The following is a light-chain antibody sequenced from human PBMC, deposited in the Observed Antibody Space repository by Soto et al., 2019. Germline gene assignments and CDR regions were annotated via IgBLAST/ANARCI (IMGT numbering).Light chain of an antibody. CDR1: QSVRSN. CDR3: QQYGSSPWT. Sequence: VMTQSTATRSVSQGERVTLSFRASQSVRSNLAWYQQKPGQAPRLLIYGASSRATGIPDRFSGSGSGTDFTLTISRLEPEDFAVYYCQQYGSSPWTFGQGTKVAIK. CDR2: GAS. J-gene: IGKJ1*01. V-gene: IGKV3-20*01.